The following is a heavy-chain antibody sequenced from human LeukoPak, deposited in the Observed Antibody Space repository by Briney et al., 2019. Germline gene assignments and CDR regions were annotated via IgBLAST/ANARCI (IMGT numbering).Heavy chain of an antibody. CDR3: ARGLSSSRQTDY. D-gene: IGHD6-13*01. J-gene: IGHJ4*02. Sequence: SETLSLTCAVYGGSFSGYYWSWIRQPPGKGLEWIGEINHSGSTNYNPSLKSRVTISVDTSKNQFSLKLSSVTAAGTAVYYCARGLSSSRQTDYWGQGTLVTVSS. V-gene: IGHV4-34*01. CDR1: GGSFSGYY. CDR2: INHSGST.